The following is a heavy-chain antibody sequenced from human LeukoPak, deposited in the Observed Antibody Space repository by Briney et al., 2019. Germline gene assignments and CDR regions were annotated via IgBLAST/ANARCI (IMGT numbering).Heavy chain of an antibody. Sequence: AASVKVSCKASGYTFNTYSINWVRQAPGQGPEWVGWINAHTGNPTYAQGFTGRFVFSLDTSVSTAYLQISSLRAEDTAVYYCAREVLRLDCWGQGTLVTVSS. CDR3: AREVLRLDC. CDR2: INAHTGNP. J-gene: IGHJ4*02. CDR1: GYTFNTYS. V-gene: IGHV7-4-1*02.